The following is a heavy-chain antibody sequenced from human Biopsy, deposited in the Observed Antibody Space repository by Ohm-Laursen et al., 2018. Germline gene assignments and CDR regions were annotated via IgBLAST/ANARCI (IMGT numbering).Heavy chain of an antibody. D-gene: IGHD4-11*01. CDR1: GHSVTKYY. CDR3: ARDSGILNYGNFKYYHYYGMDV. CDR2: IYYSVMT. V-gene: IGHV4-59*02. J-gene: IGHJ6*02. Sequence: SHTLSLTCTVSGHSVTKYYRSWIRQPPGKGLEWIGHIYYSVMTNYNPSLQSRVSISVDTSRNQVSLTLSSVTAADTAVYYCARDSGILNYGNFKYYHYYGMDVWGQGTKVTVSS.